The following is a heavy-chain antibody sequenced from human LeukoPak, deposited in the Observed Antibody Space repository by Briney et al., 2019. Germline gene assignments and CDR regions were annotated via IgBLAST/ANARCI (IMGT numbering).Heavy chain of an antibody. J-gene: IGHJ4*02. D-gene: IGHD5-18*01. CDR3: ARAAGGIRGYSYGTYFDY. V-gene: IGHV1-2*02. CDR1: GYTFTGYY. CDR2: IYPNSGGT. Sequence: ASVKVSCKASGYTFTGYYMHWVRQAPGQGLEWMGWIYPNSGGTNYAQKFQGRVTMTRDTSISTAYMELSRLRSDDTAVYYCARAAGGIRGYSYGTYFDYWGQGTLVTVSS.